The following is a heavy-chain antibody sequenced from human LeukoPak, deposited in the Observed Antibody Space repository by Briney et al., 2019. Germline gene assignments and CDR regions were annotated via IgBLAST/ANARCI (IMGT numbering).Heavy chain of an antibody. J-gene: IGHJ6*02. D-gene: IGHD4-23*01. CDR3: ARDPYIYGGNSNYYYGMDV. CDR1: GGSISSYY. Sequence: SETLSLTCTVSGGSISSYYWSWIRQPPGKGLEWIGYIYYSGSTNYNPSLKSRVTISVDTSKNQFSLKLSSVTAADTAVYYCARDPYIYGGNSNYYYGMDVWGQGTTVTVSS. V-gene: IGHV4-59*01. CDR2: IYYSGST.